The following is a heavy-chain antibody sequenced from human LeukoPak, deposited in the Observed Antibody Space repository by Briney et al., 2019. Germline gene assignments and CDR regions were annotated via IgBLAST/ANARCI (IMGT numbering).Heavy chain of an antibody. J-gene: IGHJ4*02. Sequence: GGSLRLSCAASGFTFTTFSMSWVRQAPGKGLEWVANVKRDGSEKSYVDSVKGRFTISRDNAKNSVSLQMNSLGAEDTAVYYCARGLRVLFWGQGTLVTVSS. CDR2: VKRDGSEK. V-gene: IGHV3-7*01. CDR3: ARGLRVLF. D-gene: IGHD3-10*01. CDR1: GFTFTTFS.